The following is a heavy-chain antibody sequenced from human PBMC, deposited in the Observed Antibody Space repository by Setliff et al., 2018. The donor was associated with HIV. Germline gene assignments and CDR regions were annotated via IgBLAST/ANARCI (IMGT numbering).Heavy chain of an antibody. CDR2: INYDESSE. V-gene: IGHV3-30*02. CDR1: GFTFSAHG. D-gene: IGHD3-22*01. CDR3: ARDYYDSSGYYLLDAFDI. J-gene: IGHJ3*02. Sequence: PGGSLRLSCAASGFTFSAHGMHWVRQAPGKGLEWVAFINYDESSEYYVDSVKGRVTISRDNSKNTVDLQMNSLRAEDTAVYYCARDYYDSSGYYLLDAFDIWGQGTMVTVSS.